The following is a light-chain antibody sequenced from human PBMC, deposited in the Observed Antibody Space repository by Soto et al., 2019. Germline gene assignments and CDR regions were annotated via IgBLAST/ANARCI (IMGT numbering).Light chain of an antibody. CDR3: QQYDGSPRT. CDR2: DAS. Sequence: EIVLTQSPGNMSVSPGERATLSCPASQSLRSNFLAWYQQKPGQAPRLLIYDASSRAAGIPDRFSGSGSGTDFTLTITRLEPEDFAVYHCQQYDGSPRTFGQGTKVDIK. J-gene: IGKJ1*01. V-gene: IGKV3-20*01. CDR1: QSLRSNF.